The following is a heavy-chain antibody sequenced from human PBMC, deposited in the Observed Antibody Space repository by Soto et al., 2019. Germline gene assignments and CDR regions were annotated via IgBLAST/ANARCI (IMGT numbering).Heavy chain of an antibody. Sequence: GRSLRLSCAASEFTFSSYSMNWVRQAPEKGLEWVSSISSSSSYIYYADSVKGRFTISRDNAKNSLYLQMNSLRAEDTAVYYCARDILYCYGAGGGWFDVWGQGTLVTVSS. CDR3: ARDILYCYGAGGGWFDV. CDR2: ISSSSSYI. D-gene: IGHD3-10*01. V-gene: IGHV3-21*01. J-gene: IGHJ5*02. CDR1: EFTFSSYS.